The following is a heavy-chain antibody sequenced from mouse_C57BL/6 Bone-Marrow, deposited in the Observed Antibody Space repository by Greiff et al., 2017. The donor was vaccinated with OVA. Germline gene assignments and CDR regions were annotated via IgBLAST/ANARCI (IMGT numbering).Heavy chain of an antibody. CDR3: TRGYSNYYAMDY. CDR2: LHPDTAGT. J-gene: IGHJ4*01. CDR1: GYTFTDYE. Sequence: VQLQESGAELVRPGASVTLSCKASGYTFTDYEMHWVKQTPVPGLEWIGALHPDTAGTASNQKFKGKAILTADKSSSTAYMALRSLTSEDSAVYYCTRGYSNYYAMDYWGQGTSVTGSS. V-gene: IGHV1-15*01. D-gene: IGHD2-5*01.